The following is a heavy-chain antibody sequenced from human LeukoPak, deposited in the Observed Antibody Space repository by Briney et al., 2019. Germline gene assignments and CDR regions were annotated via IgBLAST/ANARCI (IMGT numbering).Heavy chain of an antibody. CDR1: GGTFSSYA. D-gene: IGHD1-26*01. V-gene: IGHV1-69*05. CDR3: AGTIVGATWDLPENWFDP. CDR2: IIPIFGTA. J-gene: IGHJ5*02. Sequence: ASVKVSCKASGGTFSSYAISWVRQAPGQGLEWMGGIIPIFGTANYAQKFQGRVTITTDESTSTAYMELSGLRSEDTAVYYCAGTIVGATWDLPENWFDPWGQGTLVTVSS.